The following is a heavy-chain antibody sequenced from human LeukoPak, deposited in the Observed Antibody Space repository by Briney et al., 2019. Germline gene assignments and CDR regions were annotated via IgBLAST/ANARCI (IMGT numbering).Heavy chain of an antibody. CDR2: IRYGGSNK. J-gene: IGHJ4*02. V-gene: IGHV3-30*02. D-gene: IGHD2-15*01. CDR3: AKVTSPYCGGGTCYGFDY. Sequence: QPGGSLRLSCAASGFTFSSYGMHWVRQAPGKGLEWVAFIRYGGSNKYSADSVKGRFTISRDNSKNTLYLQMNSLRAEDTAVYYCAKVTSPYCGGGTCYGFDYWGQGTLVTVSS. CDR1: GFTFSSYG.